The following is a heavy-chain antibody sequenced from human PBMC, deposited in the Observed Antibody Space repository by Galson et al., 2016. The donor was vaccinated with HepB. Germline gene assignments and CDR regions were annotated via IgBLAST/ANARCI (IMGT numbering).Heavy chain of an antibody. D-gene: IGHD3-10*01. V-gene: IGHV4-61*01. J-gene: IGHJ6*02. Sequence: SETLSLTCTVSGGSVSSGSCYWSWVRQPPGKGLDWIGYIYYSGSTNYNPSLKSRVTISVDTSKNQFSLKLSSVTAADTAVYYCARDHKSSYYGLDVWGQGTTVTVSS. CDR1: GGSVSSGSCY. CDR2: IYYSGST. CDR3: ARDHKSSYYGLDV.